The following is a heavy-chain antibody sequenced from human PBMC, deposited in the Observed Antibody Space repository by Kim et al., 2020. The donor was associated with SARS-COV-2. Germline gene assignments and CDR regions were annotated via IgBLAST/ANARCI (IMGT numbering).Heavy chain of an antibody. V-gene: IGHV4-39*01. D-gene: IGHD3-22*01. J-gene: IGHJ4*02. Sequence: TPSNRSPISRVTISVDTSKNQFSLKLSSVTAADTAVYYCARYYYDSSLNHWGQGTLVTVSS. CDR2: T. CDR3: ARYYYDSSLNH.